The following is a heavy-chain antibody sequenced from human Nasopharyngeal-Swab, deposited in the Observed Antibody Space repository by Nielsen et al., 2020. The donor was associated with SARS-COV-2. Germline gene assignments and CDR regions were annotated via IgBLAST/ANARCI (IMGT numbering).Heavy chain of an antibody. J-gene: IGHJ4*02. Sequence: GESLKLSCAASGFPLSDYWMHWVRQAPGKGPVCVSRIQNDGRTTTYADAVKGRFTISRDNAENTLYLQMNSLRAEDTAVYYCARGGVPGSFDYWGQGNLVTVSS. CDR2: IQNDGRTT. CDR3: ARGGVPGSFDY. D-gene: IGHD6-19*01. V-gene: IGHV3-74*01. CDR1: GFPLSDYW.